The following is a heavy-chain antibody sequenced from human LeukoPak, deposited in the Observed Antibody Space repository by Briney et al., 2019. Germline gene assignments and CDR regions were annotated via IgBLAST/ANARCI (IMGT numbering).Heavy chain of an antibody. Sequence: ASVKVSCKASGYTFTDYYMHWVRQAPGQGLEWMGWINPNSGGTNYAQKFQGRVTMTRDTSISTAYMELSRLRSDDTAVYYCARSFLGYQLLSSNWFDPWGQGTLVTVSS. V-gene: IGHV1-2*02. D-gene: IGHD2-2*01. J-gene: IGHJ5*02. CDR2: INPNSGGT. CDR3: ARSFLGYQLLSSNWFDP. CDR1: GYTFTDYY.